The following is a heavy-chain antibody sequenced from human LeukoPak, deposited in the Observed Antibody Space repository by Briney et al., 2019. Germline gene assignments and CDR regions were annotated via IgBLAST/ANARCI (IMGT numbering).Heavy chain of an antibody. Sequence: PGGSLRLSCVASGFTFSSYCMAWVRQAPGKGLEWVANINQDGSEKNYVDSVKGRFTISRDNAKNSLCLQMNSLRAEDTAVYYSARDRGYSTFDMWGQGTTVTVSS. J-gene: IGHJ3*02. CDR1: GFTFSSYC. D-gene: IGHD5-18*01. CDR3: ARDRGYSTFDM. V-gene: IGHV3-7*05. CDR2: INQDGSEK.